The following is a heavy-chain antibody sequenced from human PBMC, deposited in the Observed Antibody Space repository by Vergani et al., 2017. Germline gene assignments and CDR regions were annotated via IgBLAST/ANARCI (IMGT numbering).Heavy chain of an antibody. J-gene: IGHJ6*02. CDR3: ASPLLRYFDYGMDV. V-gene: IGHV4-39*01. CDR2: IYYSGST. CDR1: GGSISSSSYY. D-gene: IGHD3-9*01. Sequence: QLQLQESGPGLVKPSETLSLTCTVSGGSISSSSYYWGWIRQPPGKGLEWIGSIYYSGSTYYNPSLKSRVTISVDTSKNQFSLKLSSVTAADTAVYYCASPLLRYFDYGMDVWGQWTTVTVSS.